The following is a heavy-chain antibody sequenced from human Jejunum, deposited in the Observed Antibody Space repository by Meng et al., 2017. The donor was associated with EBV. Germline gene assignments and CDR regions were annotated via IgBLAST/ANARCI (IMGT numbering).Heavy chain of an antibody. D-gene: IGHD3-22*01. J-gene: IGHJ4*01. CDR2: IYSDDYK. CDR1: GFSHFSRGEG. Sequence: QIPWKASGPTLVKPTENLPLTCTFSGFSHFSRGEGVGWIRQPPGKALEWLALIYSDDYKRYGPSLRSRLAITKGTSRNEVVLTVTNMDPVDTGTYFCARFVGGYYPSRPDYWGQGTLVTVSS. CDR3: ARFVGGYYPSRPDY. V-gene: IGHV2-5*05.